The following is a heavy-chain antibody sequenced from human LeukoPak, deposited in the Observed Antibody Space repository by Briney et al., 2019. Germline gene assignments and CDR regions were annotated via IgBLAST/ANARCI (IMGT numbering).Heavy chain of an antibody. J-gene: IGHJ2*01. V-gene: IGHV1-2*02. CDR2: IIPNSGGT. Sequence: ASVKVSCKPSGYTFTGYYIHWVRQAPGQGLEWMGWIIPNSGGTNYAQKFQGRVTMTRDTSISTAYMDLSRLRSDDTAVYYCARGGAAPEGYWFFDLWGRGTLVTVSS. CDR3: ARGGAAPEGYWFFDL. D-gene: IGHD6-13*01. CDR1: GYTFTGYY.